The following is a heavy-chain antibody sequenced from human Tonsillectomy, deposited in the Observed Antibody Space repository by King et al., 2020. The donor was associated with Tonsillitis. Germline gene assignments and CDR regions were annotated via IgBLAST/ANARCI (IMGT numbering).Heavy chain of an antibody. CDR1: GFTFSSYA. Sequence: VQLVESGGGLVQPGGSLRLSCAASGFTFSSYAMSWVRQAPGKGLEWVSAISGSGGSTYYADSVKGRFTISRDNSKNTLYLQMNSLRAEDTAVYYCAKAREWPGVHYYGSGSYRVPGYWGQGTLVTVSS. CDR2: ISGSGGST. J-gene: IGHJ4*02. V-gene: IGHV3-23*04. D-gene: IGHD3-10*01. CDR3: AKAREWPGVHYYGSGSYRVPGY.